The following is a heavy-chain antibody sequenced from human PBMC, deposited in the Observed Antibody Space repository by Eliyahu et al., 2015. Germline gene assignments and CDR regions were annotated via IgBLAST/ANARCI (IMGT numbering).Heavy chain of an antibody. V-gene: IGHV4-34*01. CDR1: GGSFSGYY. CDR2: INHGGST. J-gene: IGHJ4*02. Sequence: QVQLQQWGAGLLKPSETLSLTCAVYGGSFSGYYWXWIRQPPGKGLEWIGEINHGGSTNYSPSLKSRVTMSVDTSKNQFSLRLTSVTAADTAVYYCAREDCSGGSCVFFDYWGQGTLVTVSS. CDR3: AREDCSGGSCVFFDY. D-gene: IGHD2-15*01.